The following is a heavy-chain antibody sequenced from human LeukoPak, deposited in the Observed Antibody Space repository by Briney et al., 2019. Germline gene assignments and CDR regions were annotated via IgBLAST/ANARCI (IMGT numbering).Heavy chain of an antibody. CDR2: ISYDGSNK. J-gene: IGHJ4*02. Sequence: GGSLRLSCAASGFTFSSYAMHWVRQAPGKGLEWVAVISYDGSNKYYADSAKGRFTISRDNSKNTLYLQMNSLRAEDTAVYYCARDTTNSGYDFIFDYWGQGTLVTVSS. D-gene: IGHD5-12*01. V-gene: IGHV3-30-3*01. CDR1: GFTFSSYA. CDR3: ARDTTNSGYDFIFDY.